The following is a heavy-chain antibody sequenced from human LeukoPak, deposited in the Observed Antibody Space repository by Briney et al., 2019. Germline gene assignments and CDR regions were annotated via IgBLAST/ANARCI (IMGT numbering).Heavy chain of an antibody. V-gene: IGHV1-2*02. D-gene: IGHD2-8*01. CDR2: IYPNSGAT. CDR3: ARDGVSTTPDFDY. Sequence: ASVKVSCKASGYTFTAYYMYWLRQAPGQGLECMGWIYPNSGATGYAQNFQGRVTMTRDTSVSTIYMELSRLRSDDTAVYYCARDGVSTTPDFDYWGQGTLVTVSS. CDR1: GYTFTAYY. J-gene: IGHJ4*02.